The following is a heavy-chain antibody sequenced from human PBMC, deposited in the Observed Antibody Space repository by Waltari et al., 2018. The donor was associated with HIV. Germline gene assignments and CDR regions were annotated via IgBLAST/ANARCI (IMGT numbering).Heavy chain of an antibody. J-gene: IGHJ3*02. V-gene: IGHV3-53*01. CDR3: ARDRGSSPNDAFDI. CDR2: MDSGGST. Sequence: EVQLVESGGGLIQPGGSLRLSCAVSGFSVSRNYMSWVRQAPGKGLEWVSVMDSGGSTYYSDSAKGRFTISRDESKNTLYLQMNSLRAEDTAVYYCARDRGSSPNDAFDIWGQGTMVTVSS. CDR1: GFSVSRNY. D-gene: IGHD6-6*01.